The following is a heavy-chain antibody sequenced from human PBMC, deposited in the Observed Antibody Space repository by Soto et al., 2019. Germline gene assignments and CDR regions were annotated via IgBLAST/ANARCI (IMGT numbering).Heavy chain of an antibody. J-gene: IGHJ6*02. Sequence: SVKLTCKDSGDTLTSKAISCVRHATGQGLEWMGWISAYNGNTNYAQKLQGRVTMTTDTSTSTAYMELRSLRSDDTAVYYCARDYGDYDYYGMDVWGQGTTVTVSS. CDR3: ARDYGDYDYYGMDV. V-gene: IGHV1-18*01. D-gene: IGHD3-16*01. CDR1: GDTLTSKA. CDR2: ISAYNGNT.